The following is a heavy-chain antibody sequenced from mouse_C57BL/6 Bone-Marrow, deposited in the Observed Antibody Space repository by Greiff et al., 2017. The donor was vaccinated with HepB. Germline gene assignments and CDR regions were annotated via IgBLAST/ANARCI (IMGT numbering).Heavy chain of an antibody. CDR3: ATLITSAMDY. J-gene: IGHJ4*01. CDR1: GFSLTSYG. D-gene: IGHD1-1*01. Sequence: QVQLQQSGPGLVQPSQSLSITCTVSGFSLTSYGVHWVRQSPGKGLEWLGVIWRGGSTDYNAAFMPRLSITKDNSKSQVFFKMNSLQADDTAIYYCATLITSAMDYWGQGTSVTVSS. CDR2: IWRGGST. V-gene: IGHV2-5*01.